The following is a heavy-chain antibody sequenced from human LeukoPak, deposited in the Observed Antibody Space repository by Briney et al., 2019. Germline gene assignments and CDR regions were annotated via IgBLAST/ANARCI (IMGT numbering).Heavy chain of an antibody. CDR3: ARGPEYGDPNFDY. D-gene: IGHD4-17*01. CDR1: GGTFSSYA. Sequence: SVKVSCKASGGTFSSYAISWVRQAPGQGLEWMGGIIPIFGTANYAQKFQGRVTITADESTSTAYMGLSSLRSEDTAVYYCARGPEYGDPNFDYWGQGTLVTVSS. J-gene: IGHJ4*02. V-gene: IGHV1-69*13. CDR2: IIPIFGTA.